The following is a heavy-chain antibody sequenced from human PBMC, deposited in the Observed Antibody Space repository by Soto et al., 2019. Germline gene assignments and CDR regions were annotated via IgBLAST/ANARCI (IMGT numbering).Heavy chain of an antibody. CDR1: VFTFSGSV. D-gene: IGHD2-2*01. CDR3: TRDGSAAGGPDFDY. Sequence: EVQLVESGGGLVQPGGSLKLSCAASVFTFSGSVMHWVRQASGQGLEWVGRIRTKPNNYATTYAASVEGRFTISRDDSKNTAYLQRNSLKTEDTAVYYCTRDGSAAGGPDFDYWGQGTLVTVSS. J-gene: IGHJ4*02. CDR2: IRTKPNNYAT. V-gene: IGHV3-73*01.